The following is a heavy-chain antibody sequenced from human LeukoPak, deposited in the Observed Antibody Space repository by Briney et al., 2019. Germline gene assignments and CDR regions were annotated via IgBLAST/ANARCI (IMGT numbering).Heavy chain of an antibody. CDR3: ARGAGYSSSWHGRLNYFDY. Sequence: SETLSLTCAVYGGSFSGYYWSWIRQPPGKGLEWIGEINHSGSTNYNPSLKSRVTISVDTSKNQFSLKLSSVTAADTAVYYCARGAGYSSSWHGRLNYFDYWGQGTLVTVSS. CDR1: GGSFSGYY. CDR2: INHSGST. J-gene: IGHJ4*02. D-gene: IGHD6-13*01. V-gene: IGHV4-34*01.